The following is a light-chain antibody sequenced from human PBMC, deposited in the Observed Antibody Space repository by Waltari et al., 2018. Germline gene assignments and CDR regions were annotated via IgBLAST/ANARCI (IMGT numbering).Light chain of an antibody. J-gene: IGLJ3*02. Sequence: QSALTQPASVSGSPGQSIPIPCSGTNRDSGGYKYVPWDQQHPGNAPKLIIYDVTNRPSGISHRFSGSKSGITASLTISGLQAEDEGDYYCTSYTTSHTAYWVFGGGTRLTVL. CDR3: TSYTTSHTAYWV. CDR2: DVT. CDR1: NRDSGGYKY. V-gene: IGLV2-14*03.